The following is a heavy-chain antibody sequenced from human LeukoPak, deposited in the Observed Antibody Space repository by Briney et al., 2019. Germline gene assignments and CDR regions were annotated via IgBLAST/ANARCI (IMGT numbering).Heavy chain of an antibody. CDR2: ISGSGGST. V-gene: IGHV3-23*01. CDR3: AKSAYSSGWYKDAFDI. CDR1: GFTFSDYY. Sequence: PGGSLRLSCAASGFTFSDYYMSWVRQAPGKGLEWVSTISGSGGSTYYADSVKGRFTTSRDNSKNTLYLQMNSLRAEDTAVYYCAKSAYSSGWYKDAFDIWGQGTMVTVSS. D-gene: IGHD6-19*01. J-gene: IGHJ3*02.